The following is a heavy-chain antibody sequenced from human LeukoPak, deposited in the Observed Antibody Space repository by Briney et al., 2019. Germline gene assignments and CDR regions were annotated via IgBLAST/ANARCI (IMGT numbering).Heavy chain of an antibody. CDR1: GFTFSTYG. V-gene: IGHV3-30*03. CDR2: ISYDGSNK. D-gene: IGHD3-10*01. Sequence: GGSLRLSCAASGFTFSTYGMHWVRRAPGKGLEWVAVISYDGSNKYYADSVKGRFTISRDNSKNTMYLQMNSLRAEDTAVYYCATSEDTMVRGVIMTYYFHYWGQGTLVTVSS. CDR3: ATSEDTMVRGVIMTYYFHY. J-gene: IGHJ4*02.